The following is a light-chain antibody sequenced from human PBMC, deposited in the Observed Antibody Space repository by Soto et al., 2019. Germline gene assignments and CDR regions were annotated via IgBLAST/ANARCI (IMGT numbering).Light chain of an antibody. V-gene: IGKV3-20*01. CDR2: GAS. J-gene: IGKJ4*01. Sequence: EVVLTQSPGTLSLSPGERATLSCRASQTINSNYLAWYQQKPGHSPRLLIYGASTRAPGIPDRFSGSGSGTDFTLTISRLEPADFAVYYCQQYGNSPFGGGTKVEIK. CDR1: QTINSNY. CDR3: QQYGNSP.